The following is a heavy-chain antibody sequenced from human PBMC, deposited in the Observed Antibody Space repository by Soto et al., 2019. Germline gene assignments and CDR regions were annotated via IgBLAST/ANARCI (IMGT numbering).Heavy chain of an antibody. D-gene: IGHD3-10*01. V-gene: IGHV1-18*01. Sequence: QVQLVQSGAEVKKSGASVKVSCKASGFTLNDFGVSWVRQAPGQGLEWMGWISGYDGNTNFAQKYEGRVTMTIDSSTSTAYMELRNLGSDDTAMYYCAREKWFGQTPFDSWGQGTLVTVSS. CDR1: GFTLNDFG. CDR2: ISGYDGNT. J-gene: IGHJ4*02. CDR3: AREKWFGQTPFDS.